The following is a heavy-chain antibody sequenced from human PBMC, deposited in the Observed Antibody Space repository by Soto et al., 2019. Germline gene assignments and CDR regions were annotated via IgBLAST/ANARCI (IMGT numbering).Heavy chain of an antibody. CDR2: IYYSGST. D-gene: IGHD4-17*01. V-gene: IGHV4-31*03. J-gene: IGHJ4*02. CDR1: GGCISRGGYY. CDR3: ARDYSGAAYGGNSEYFDY. Sequence: KTSETRSRTCTVSGGCISRGGYYWSWIRHHPGKGLEWIGYIYYSGSTYYNPSLKSRVTISVDTSKNQFSLKLSSVTATDTAVYYCARDYSGAAYGGNSEYFDYWGQGSLVTVS.